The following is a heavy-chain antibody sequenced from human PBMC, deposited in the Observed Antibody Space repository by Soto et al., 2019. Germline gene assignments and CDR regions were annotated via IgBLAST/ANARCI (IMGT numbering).Heavy chain of an antibody. CDR1: GFTFDDYA. D-gene: IGHD1-7*01. CDR2: ISWNSGSI. J-gene: IGHJ4*02. CDR3: AKSWNWEVLLFDY. Sequence: GGSLRLSCAASGFTFDDYAMHWVRQAPGKGLEWVSGISWNSGSIGYADSVKGRFTISRDNAKNSLYLQMNSLRAEDTALYYCAKSWNWEVLLFDYWGQGTLVTVSS. V-gene: IGHV3-9*01.